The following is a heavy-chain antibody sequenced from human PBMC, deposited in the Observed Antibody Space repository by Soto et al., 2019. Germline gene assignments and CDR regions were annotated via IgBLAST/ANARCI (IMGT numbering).Heavy chain of an antibody. V-gene: IGHV1-2*02. J-gene: IGHJ4*02. CDR2: INPNSGGT. CDR1: GYTFTGYY. CDR3: AGAADLEPYDY. D-gene: IGHD6-13*01. Sequence: QVQLVQSGAEVKKPGASVKVSCKASGYTFTGYYMHWVRQAPGQGLEWMGWINPNSGGTNYAQKCQGRVTMTRDTSISTAYMELSRLRSDDTAVYYCAGAADLEPYDYWGQGTLVTVSS.